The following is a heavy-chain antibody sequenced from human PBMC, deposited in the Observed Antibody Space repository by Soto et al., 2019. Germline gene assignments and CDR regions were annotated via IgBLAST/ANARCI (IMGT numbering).Heavy chain of an antibody. J-gene: IGHJ6*02. CDR2: IYYSGNS. CDR1: GGSISSTTDY. V-gene: IGHV4-39*07. Sequence: PSETLSLTCTVSGGSISSTTDYWGWIRQPPGKGLEWIGSIYYSGNSHYNPSLESRVSISVDKSKNQFSLKLSSVTAADTAVYYCTRVSGSYYYGMDVWGQGTTVTVSS. CDR3: TRVSGSYYYGMDV. D-gene: IGHD1-26*01.